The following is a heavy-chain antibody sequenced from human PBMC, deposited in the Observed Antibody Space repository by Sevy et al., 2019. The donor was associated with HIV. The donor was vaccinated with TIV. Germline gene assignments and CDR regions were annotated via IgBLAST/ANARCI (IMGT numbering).Heavy chain of an antibody. CDR3: ARGEGISGGNYNLPPFDS. CDR2: VWSGGSQT. CDR1: GFTFSTYG. D-gene: IGHD3-10*01. Sequence: GESLKISCAASGFTFSTYGMHWVRQAPGKGLEWVAVVWSGGSQTFYADSVKGRFTISRDNSKSTLYLQMNSLRAGDTAVYFGARGEGISGGNYNLPPFDSWGQGTLVTVSS. J-gene: IGHJ4*02. V-gene: IGHV3-33*01.